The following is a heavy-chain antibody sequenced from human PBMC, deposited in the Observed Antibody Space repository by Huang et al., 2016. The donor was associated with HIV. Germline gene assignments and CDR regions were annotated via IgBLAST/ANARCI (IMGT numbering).Heavy chain of an antibody. Sequence: QVQLVESGGGLVKPGGSLRLSCVASGFTFSDYYMNWIRQGPGKGQELVSDISGGGTTIYHADSVKGRFTISRDNARNSLYLQMNSLRAEDTAVYYCARGNYGHDHWGQGTLVTVSS. CDR1: GFTFSDYY. D-gene: IGHD3-10*01. CDR2: ISGGGTTI. CDR3: ARGNYGHDH. J-gene: IGHJ4*02. V-gene: IGHV3-11*01.